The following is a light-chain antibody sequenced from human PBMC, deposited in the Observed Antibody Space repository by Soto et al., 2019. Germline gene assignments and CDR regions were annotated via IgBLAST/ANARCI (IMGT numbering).Light chain of an antibody. CDR2: AAS. J-gene: IGKJ1*01. CDR1: QSISNY. Sequence: DIQMTQSPSSLSASVGDRVTITCRASQSISNYLNWYQQKPGKAPKVLIYAASSLQSGVPSRFSSSGSGTDFTLPISSLQPEDFATYYCQQSYNIRTFGQGTKVEIK. V-gene: IGKV1-39*01. CDR3: QQSYNIRT.